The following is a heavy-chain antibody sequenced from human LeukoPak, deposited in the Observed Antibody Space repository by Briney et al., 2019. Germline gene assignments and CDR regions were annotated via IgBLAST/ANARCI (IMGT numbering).Heavy chain of an antibody. CDR2: INGNGGGS. D-gene: IGHD2-2*01. CDR1: GFTFSVHA. CDR3: AKDHCSSTTCYRPYKDWFDP. Sequence: GGSLRLSCAASGFTFSVHAMSWVRQAPAKGLEWVSSINGNGGGSYYIDSVKGRFTVSRDNSENALYLQMNSLRAEDTAVYYCAKDHCSSTTCYRPYKDWFDPWGQGTLVTVSS. J-gene: IGHJ5*02. V-gene: IGHV3-23*01.